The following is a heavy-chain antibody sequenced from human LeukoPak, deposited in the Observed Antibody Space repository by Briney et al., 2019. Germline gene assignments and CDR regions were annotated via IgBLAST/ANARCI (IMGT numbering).Heavy chain of an antibody. D-gene: IGHD3-9*01. Sequence: MSSETLSLTCTVSGGSISSSSYYWGWIRQPPGKGLEWVSSISSSGIYIYYVDSVKGRFTISRDNTKNSLSLLMHNLRPEDTAVYYCARDQFDLLTGTTKTFDYWGQGTLVTVSS. V-gene: IGHV3-21*06. CDR3: ARDQFDLLTGTTKTFDY. CDR1: GGSISSSS. CDR2: ISSSGIYI. J-gene: IGHJ4*02.